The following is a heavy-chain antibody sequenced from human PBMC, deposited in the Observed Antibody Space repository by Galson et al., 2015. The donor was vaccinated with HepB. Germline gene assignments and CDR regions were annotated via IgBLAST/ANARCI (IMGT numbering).Heavy chain of an antibody. Sequence: SVKVSCKASGYTFTSYAMHWVRQAPGQRLEWMGWINVGNGNTKYSQKFQGRVTITRDTSASTAYMELNSLRSEDTAVYYCARGVYNSYYFDYWGQGTLVTVSS. V-gene: IGHV1-3*01. J-gene: IGHJ4*02. CDR3: ARGVYNSYYFDY. CDR1: GYTFTSYA. CDR2: INVGNGNT. D-gene: IGHD1-1*01.